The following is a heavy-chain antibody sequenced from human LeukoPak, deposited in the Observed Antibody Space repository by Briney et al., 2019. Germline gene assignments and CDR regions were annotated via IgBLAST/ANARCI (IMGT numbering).Heavy chain of an antibody. CDR3: ARESGFGELFPQCMDV. Sequence: GGSLRLSCAASGFTFSSYAMSWVRQAPGKGLEWVSAISGSGGSTYYADSVKGRFTISRDNSKNTLYLQMNSLRAEDTAVYYCARESGFGELFPQCMDVWGQGTTVTVAS. J-gene: IGHJ6*02. D-gene: IGHD3-10*01. CDR1: GFTFSSYA. V-gene: IGHV3-23*01. CDR2: ISGSGGST.